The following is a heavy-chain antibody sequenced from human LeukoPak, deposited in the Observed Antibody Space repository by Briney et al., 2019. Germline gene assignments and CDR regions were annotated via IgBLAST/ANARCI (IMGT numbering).Heavy chain of an antibody. Sequence: PGGSLRLSCAASGFTFSSYSMNWVCQAPGKGLEWVSTMSSSSSYIYYADSLKGRFTISRDNSKNTLYLQMNSLRAEDTAVYYCAKDPIGPRYYDFWSGYPDYWGQGTLVTVSS. V-gene: IGHV3-21*04. CDR2: MSSSSSYI. D-gene: IGHD3-3*01. CDR3: AKDPIGPRYYDFWSGYPDY. CDR1: GFTFSSYS. J-gene: IGHJ4*02.